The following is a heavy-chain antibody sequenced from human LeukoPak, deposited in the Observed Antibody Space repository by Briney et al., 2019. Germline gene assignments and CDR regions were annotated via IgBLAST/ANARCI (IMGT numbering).Heavy chain of an antibody. CDR1: GYSFTSYG. Sequence: ASVKVSCKASGYSFTSYGITWVRQAPGQGLEWMGWINTYNGNTNYAQKLQGRVTMTTDTSTSTAYMDLRSLTSDDTAVYYCARERSGWFFSNWGQGTLVTVSS. CDR3: ARERSGWFFSN. CDR2: INTYNGNT. D-gene: IGHD6-19*01. J-gene: IGHJ4*02. V-gene: IGHV1-18*01.